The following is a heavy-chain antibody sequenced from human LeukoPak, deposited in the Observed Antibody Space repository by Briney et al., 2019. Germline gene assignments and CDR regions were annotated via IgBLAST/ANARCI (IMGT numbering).Heavy chain of an antibody. CDR1: GGSISSSSYY. CDR3: ARRAAAGTFHFDH. CDR2: IYYSGST. Sequence: SETLSLTCTVSGGSISSSSYYWGWIRQPPGKGLEWIGSIYYSGSTYYNPSLKSRVTISVDTSKNQFSLKLSSVTAADTAVYYCARRAAAGTFHFDHWGQGTLVTVSS. D-gene: IGHD6-13*01. V-gene: IGHV4-39*01. J-gene: IGHJ4*02.